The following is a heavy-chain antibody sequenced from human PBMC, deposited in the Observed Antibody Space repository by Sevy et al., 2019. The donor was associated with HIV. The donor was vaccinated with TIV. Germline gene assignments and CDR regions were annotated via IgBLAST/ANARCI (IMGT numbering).Heavy chain of an antibody. CDR1: GFTFSNYW. CDR2: IKQDGSEK. J-gene: IGHJ4*02. V-gene: IGHV3-7*01. Sequence: GGSLRLSCAASGFTFSNYWMTWVRQAPGKGLEWVANIKQDGSEKFYVDSVKDRFTISRDNAKKSLYLQMNSLRAEDTAVYYCAVDVVVNDVAFDYWGQGTLVTVSS. D-gene: IGHD2-15*01. CDR3: AVDVVVNDVAFDY.